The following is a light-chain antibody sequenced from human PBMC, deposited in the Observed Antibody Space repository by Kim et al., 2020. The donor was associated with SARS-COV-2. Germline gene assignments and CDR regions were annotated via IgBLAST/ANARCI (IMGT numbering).Light chain of an antibody. CDR1: QSISSW. J-gene: IGKJ5*01. V-gene: IGKV1-5*01. Sequence: DIEMTQSPPTLSASVGDRVTITCRASQSISSWLAWYQQKPGKAPNLLIYDASSLESGVPSRFSGSGSGTEFTLTISSLQPDDFATYYCQQYKSYSITFGQGTRLEIK. CDR2: DAS. CDR3: QQYKSYSIT.